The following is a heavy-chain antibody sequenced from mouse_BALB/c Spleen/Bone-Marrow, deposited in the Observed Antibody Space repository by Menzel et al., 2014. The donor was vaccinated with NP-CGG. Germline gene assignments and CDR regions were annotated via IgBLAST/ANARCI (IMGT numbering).Heavy chain of an antibody. J-gene: IGHJ2*01. CDR3: TSMITRGYYFDY. CDR1: GFTFSSYT. V-gene: IGHV5-6-4*01. D-gene: IGHD2-4*01. Sequence: EVQRVESGGGLVKPGGSLKLSCAASGFTFSSYTMSWVRQTPEKRLEWVATISSGGSYTYYPDSVKGRFTISRDNAKSTLYLQMSSLKSEDTAMYYCTSMITRGYYFDYWGQGTTLTVSS. CDR2: ISSGGSYT.